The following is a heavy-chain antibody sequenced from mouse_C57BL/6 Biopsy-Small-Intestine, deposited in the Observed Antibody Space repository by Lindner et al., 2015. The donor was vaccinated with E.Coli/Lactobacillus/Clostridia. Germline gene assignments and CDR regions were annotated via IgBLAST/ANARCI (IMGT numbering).Heavy chain of an antibody. CDR1: GNIFTSYD. CDR2: MNPNSGNA. D-gene: IGHD1-1*01. V-gene: IGHV1-66*01. CDR3: AREGYSGYDWRPFDS. J-gene: IGHJ3*01. Sequence: SVKVSCKASGNIFTSYDVHWVRQAAGHGLEWMGWMNPNSGNAGYAQKFQGRVTMTRDPSVGTAYLEVNNLRSDDTAVYYCAREGYSGYDWRPFDSWGQGTLVTVS.